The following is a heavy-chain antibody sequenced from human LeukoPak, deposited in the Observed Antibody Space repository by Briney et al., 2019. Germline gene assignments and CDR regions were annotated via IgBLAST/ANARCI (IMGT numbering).Heavy chain of an antibody. J-gene: IGHJ4*02. V-gene: IGHV4-59*01. CDR1: GGSISNYY. CDR2: IYSSGST. Sequence: PSETLSLTCTVSGGSISNYYWSWIRPPPGKGLEWIGYIYSSGSTIFNPSLKSRVTMSVDTSKNQFSLKLSSVTAADTAVYYCAREYYYGSGSYYDFWGQGTLVTVSS. D-gene: IGHD3-10*01. CDR3: AREYYYGSGSYYDF.